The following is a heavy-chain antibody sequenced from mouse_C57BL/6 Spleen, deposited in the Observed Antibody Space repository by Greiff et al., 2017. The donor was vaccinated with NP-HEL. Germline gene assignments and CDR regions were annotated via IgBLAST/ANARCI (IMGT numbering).Heavy chain of an antibody. V-gene: IGHV1-61*01. J-gene: IGHJ2*01. CDR2: IYPSDSET. CDR3: ARCRDTYYFDY. Sequence: QVQLQQPGAELVRPGSSVKLSCKASGYTFTSYWMDWVKQRPGQGLEWIGNIYPSDSETPYNQKFKDKATLTVDKSSSTAYMQLSSLTSEDSAVYYCARCRDTYYFDYWGQGTTLTVSS. D-gene: IGHD3-3*01. CDR1: GYTFTSYW.